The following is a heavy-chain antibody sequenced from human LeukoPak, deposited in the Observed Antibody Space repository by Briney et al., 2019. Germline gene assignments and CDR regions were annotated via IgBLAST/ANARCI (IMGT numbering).Heavy chain of an antibody. V-gene: IGHV3-48*03. D-gene: IGHD2-15*01. J-gene: IGHJ4*02. CDR3: ARDIADCSGGTCNDIRFDY. Sequence: GGSLRLSCAASGFTFSSYEMNWVRQAPGKGLEWVSYISSSGSTIYYADSVMGRFTISRDDAKNSVYLQMNSLRVEDTAVYFCARDIADCSGGTCNDIRFDYWGQGSLVTVSS. CDR2: ISSSGSTI. CDR1: GFTFSSYE.